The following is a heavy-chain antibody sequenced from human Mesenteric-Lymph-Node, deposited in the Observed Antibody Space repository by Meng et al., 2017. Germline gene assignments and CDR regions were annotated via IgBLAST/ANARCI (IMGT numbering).Heavy chain of an antibody. Sequence: GESLKISCAASGFTFSSYSMNWVRQAPGKGLEWVSSISSSSYIYYADSVKGRFTISRDNAKNSLYLQMNSLRAEDTAVYYCARDLFSRITIFGVVINSDYYYGMDVWGQGTTVTVSS. J-gene: IGHJ6*02. V-gene: IGHV3-21*04. CDR1: GFTFSSYS. D-gene: IGHD3-3*01. CDR2: ISSSSYI. CDR3: ARDLFSRITIFGVVINSDYYYGMDV.